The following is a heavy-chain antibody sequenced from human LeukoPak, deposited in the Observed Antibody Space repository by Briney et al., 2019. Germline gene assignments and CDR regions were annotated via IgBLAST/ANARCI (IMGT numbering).Heavy chain of an antibody. J-gene: IGHJ5*02. CDR1: GVSIPSHF. CDR2: VHYTGST. V-gene: IGHV4-59*11. D-gene: IGHD4-17*01. Sequence: ASETLSLTCTVSGVSIPSHFWSWIRHPPGKGLEWLAYVHYTGSTNYNPSLKSRVTISMDTSKNQISLRLRSVTAAYSAMYYCARVERYNGDYGWFDPWGQGNLVTASS. CDR3: ARVERYNGDYGWFDP.